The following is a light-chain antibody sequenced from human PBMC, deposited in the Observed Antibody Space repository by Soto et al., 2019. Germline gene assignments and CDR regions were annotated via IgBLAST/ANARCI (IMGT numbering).Light chain of an antibody. CDR1: QSVSSN. J-gene: IGKJ1*01. CDR3: QQYHNWWT. Sequence: EIVMTQSPATLSVSPGERATLSCRASQSVSSNLAWYQQKPGQAPRLLIYGASTRATGVPTRFSGSGSGTEVTHTVSSLQSEVFAVYYCQQYHNWWTFGQGTKVEIK. V-gene: IGKV3-15*01. CDR2: GAS.